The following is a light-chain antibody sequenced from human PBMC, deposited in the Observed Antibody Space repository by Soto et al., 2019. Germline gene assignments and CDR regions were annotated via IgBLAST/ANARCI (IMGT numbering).Light chain of an antibody. CDR1: SSNIGAGYD. CDR3: QSYDSSLSGWG. Sequence: QSVLTQPPSVSGAPGQRVTISCTGSSSNIGAGYDVPWYQQLPGTAPKLLIYGNSNRPSGVPDRFSGSKSGTSASLAITGLRAEDEADYYFQSYDSSLSGWGFGGGTKLTVL. V-gene: IGLV1-40*01. J-gene: IGLJ3*02. CDR2: GNS.